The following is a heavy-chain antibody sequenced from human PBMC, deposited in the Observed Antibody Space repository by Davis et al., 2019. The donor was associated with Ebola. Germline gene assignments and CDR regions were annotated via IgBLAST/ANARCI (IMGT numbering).Heavy chain of an antibody. V-gene: IGHV1-69*13. J-gene: IGHJ6*02. Sequence: SVKVSCKASGGTFSSYAISWVRQAPGQGLEWMGGIIPIFGTANYAQKFQGRVTITADESTSTAYMELSSLRSEDTAVYYCAIESYYYDSSGYLYYYGMDVWGQGTTVTVSS. D-gene: IGHD3-22*01. CDR1: GGTFSSYA. CDR2: IIPIFGTA. CDR3: AIESYYYDSSGYLYYYGMDV.